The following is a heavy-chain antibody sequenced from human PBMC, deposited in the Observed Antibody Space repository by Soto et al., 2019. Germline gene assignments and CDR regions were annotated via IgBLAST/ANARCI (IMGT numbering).Heavy chain of an antibody. CDR2: ISSSSSYI. CDR1: EFTFSNYA. CDR3: AISPYYYDSSGYWAD. V-gene: IGHV3-21*01. D-gene: IGHD3-22*01. J-gene: IGHJ4*02. Sequence: GGSLRLSCAASEFTFSNYAMSWVRQAPGKGLEWVSSISSSSSYIYYADSVKGRFTISRDNAKNSLYLQMNSLRAEDTAVYYCAISPYYYDSSGYWADWGQGTRVTVFS.